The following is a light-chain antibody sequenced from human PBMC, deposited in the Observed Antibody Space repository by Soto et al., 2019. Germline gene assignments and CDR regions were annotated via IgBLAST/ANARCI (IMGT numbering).Light chain of an antibody. Sequence: DIQMTQSPSSLSASVGDRVTITCRASQGISNYLAWYQQKPGKVPKLLIYAASTLQSGVPSRFSGSGSGTDFTLTISSLQPEDVASYYCQKYSSASTFGGGTKVDIK. V-gene: IGKV1-27*01. CDR1: QGISNY. CDR3: QKYSSAST. CDR2: AAS. J-gene: IGKJ4*01.